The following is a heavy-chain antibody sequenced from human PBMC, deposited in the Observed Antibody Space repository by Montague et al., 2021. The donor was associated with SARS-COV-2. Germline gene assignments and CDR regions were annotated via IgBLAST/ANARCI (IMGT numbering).Heavy chain of an antibody. CDR1: GFTFSSYW. CDR2: IKEDGSEK. Sequence: SVRLSCLASGFTFSSYWMSWVRQAPGKGLEWVANIKEDGSEKKYXGSVKGRFTISRDNAKDSLYLQMNSLRAEDTAVYYCAREYFDNSGMGHYWGQGTLVTVSS. J-gene: IGHJ4*02. D-gene: IGHD3-22*01. V-gene: IGHV3-7*01. CDR3: AREYFDNSGMGHY.